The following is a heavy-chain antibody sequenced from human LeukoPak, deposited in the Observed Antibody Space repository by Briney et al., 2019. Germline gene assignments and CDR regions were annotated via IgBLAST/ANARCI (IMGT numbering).Heavy chain of an antibody. CDR3: ARDRGGGGGRYYYGMDV. D-gene: IGHD3-10*01. J-gene: IGHJ6*02. V-gene: IGHV3-21*01. CDR1: GFTFSSYS. Sequence: GGSLRLSCAASGFTFSSYSMNWVRQAPGKGLEWVSSISSSSSYIYYADSVKGRFTISRDNAKNSLYLQMNSLRAEDTAVYYCARDRGGGGGRYYYGMDVWGQGTTVTVSS. CDR2: ISSSSSYI.